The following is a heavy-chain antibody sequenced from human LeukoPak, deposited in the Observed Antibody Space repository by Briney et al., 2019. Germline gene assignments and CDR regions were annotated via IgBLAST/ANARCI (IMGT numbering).Heavy chain of an antibody. D-gene: IGHD4-11*01. CDR1: GFTFRSYA. CDR2: ISGGGGST. CDR3: AKGSDYSNYGIFDY. V-gene: IGHV3-23*01. J-gene: IGHJ4*02. Sequence: GGSLRLSCAASGFTFRSYAMNWVRQAPGKGLEWVSSISGGGGSTYYADSVKGRFTTSRDNSKNTLYLQMNSLRAGDTAVYYCAKGSDYSNYGIFDYWGQGTLVTVSS.